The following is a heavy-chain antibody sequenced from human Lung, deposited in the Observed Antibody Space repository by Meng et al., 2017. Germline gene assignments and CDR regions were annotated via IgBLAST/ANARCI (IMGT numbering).Heavy chain of an antibody. V-gene: IGHV3-23*04. D-gene: IGHD3-10*01. CDR2: LSGGGFTT. Sequence: EGQLVEAGGGLVQPGGSLRLSCAASGFSFSSYAMSWVRHAPGKGLEWVSALSGGGFTTYYADSVKGRFTISRHNSKNTLYLQMNSLRAEDTALYYCAKYNYGLGDYFDYWGQGALVTVSS. CDR1: GFSFSSYA. J-gene: IGHJ4*02. CDR3: AKYNYGLGDYFDY.